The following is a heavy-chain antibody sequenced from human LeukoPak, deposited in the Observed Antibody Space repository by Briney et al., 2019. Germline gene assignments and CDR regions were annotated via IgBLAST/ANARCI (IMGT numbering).Heavy chain of an antibody. D-gene: IGHD1-26*01. J-gene: IGHJ4*02. CDR3: ARELSPSGNYDC. V-gene: IGHV1-46*01. CDR1: GYTFTDYY. CDR2: INPSGGST. Sequence: GASVKVSCKASGYTFTDYYMHWVRQAPGQGLEWMGWINPSGGSTSYAQKFQGRVTVTRDTSTSTVYMELSSLRSEDTAVYYCARELSPSGNYDCWGQGTLVTVSS.